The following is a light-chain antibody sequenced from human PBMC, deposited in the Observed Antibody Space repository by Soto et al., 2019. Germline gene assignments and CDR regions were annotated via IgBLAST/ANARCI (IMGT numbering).Light chain of an antibody. CDR2: KAS. CDR3: QQYNS. CDR1: QSISSW. Sequence: DIQMTQSPSTLSASVGDRVTITCRASQSISSWLAWYPQKPGKAPKLLIYKASNLESGVPYRFSGSGSGTEFTLTISSLQPDDFATEYCQQYNSFGPGTKVDIK. V-gene: IGKV1-5*03. J-gene: IGKJ3*01.